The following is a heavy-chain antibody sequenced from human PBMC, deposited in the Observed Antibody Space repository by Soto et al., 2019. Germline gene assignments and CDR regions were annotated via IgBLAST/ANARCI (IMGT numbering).Heavy chain of an antibody. J-gene: IGHJ6*02. CDR1: GYTFTGYY. Sequence: QVQLVQSGAEVKKPGASVKVSCKASGYTFTGYYMHWVRQAPGQGLEWMGWINPNSGGTNYAQKFQGWVTMTRDTSISTAYMELSRLRSDDTAVYYCARGGGAAAGPDRLYYYYGMDVWGQGTTVTVSS. CDR2: INPNSGGT. CDR3: ARGGGAAAGPDRLYYYYGMDV. V-gene: IGHV1-2*04. D-gene: IGHD6-13*01.